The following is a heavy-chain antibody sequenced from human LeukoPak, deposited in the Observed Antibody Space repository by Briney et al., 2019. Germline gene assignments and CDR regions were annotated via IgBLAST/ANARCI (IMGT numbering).Heavy chain of an antibody. J-gene: IGHJ4*02. CDR1: GFTFSSYA. CDR2: ISSNGGST. CDR3: ARGPYYYDSSGYLF. Sequence: PGRSLRLSCAASGFTFSSYAMHWVRQAPGKGLEYVSAISSNGGSTYYANSVKGRFTISRDNSKNTLYLQMGSLRAEDMAVYYCARGPYYYDSSGYLFWGQGTLVTVSS. V-gene: IGHV3-64*01. D-gene: IGHD3-22*01.